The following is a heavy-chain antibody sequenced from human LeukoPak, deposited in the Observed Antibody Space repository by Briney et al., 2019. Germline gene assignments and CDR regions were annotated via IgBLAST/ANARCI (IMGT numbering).Heavy chain of an antibody. CDR3: VGGGRIFGFDP. D-gene: IGHD3-3*01. J-gene: IGHJ5*02. CDR2: INTNTGNP. Sequence: ASVKVSCKASGYTFTSYAMNWVRQAPGQGLEWMGWINTNTGNPTYAQGFTGRFVFPLDTSVSTAYLQISSLKAEDTAVYYCVGGGRIFGFDPWGQGTLVTVSS. CDR1: GYTFTSYA. V-gene: IGHV7-4-1*02.